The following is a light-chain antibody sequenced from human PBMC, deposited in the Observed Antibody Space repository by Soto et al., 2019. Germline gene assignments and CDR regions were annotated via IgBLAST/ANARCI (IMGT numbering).Light chain of an antibody. CDR2: DNN. CDR1: SSNIGNNY. J-gene: IGLJ2*01. V-gene: IGLV1-51*01. CDR3: GTWDSSLGAGV. Sequence: QSVLTQPPSVSAAPGQKVTISCSGSSSNIGNNYVSWYQQLPGTAPKLLIYDNNKRPSGIPDRFSGSKSGTSATLGITGLQTGDEADYNCGTWDSSLGAGVFGGGTKLTVL.